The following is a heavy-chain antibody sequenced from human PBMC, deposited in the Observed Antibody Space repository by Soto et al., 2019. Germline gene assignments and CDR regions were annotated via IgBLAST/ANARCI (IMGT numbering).Heavy chain of an antibody. CDR3: AIHSRGFFESWYDP. V-gene: IGHV4-59*08. Sequence: SETLSLTCTVSGGSVSSDHWSWIRQPPGKGLEWIGYLYYDGSTNYNPSLKSRVTTSIDTSKNQFSLKLTSVTAADTAVYYCAIHSRGFFESWYDPWGTGTLVTVSS. J-gene: IGHJ5*02. CDR2: LYYDGST. D-gene: IGHD3-3*01. CDR1: GGSVSSDH.